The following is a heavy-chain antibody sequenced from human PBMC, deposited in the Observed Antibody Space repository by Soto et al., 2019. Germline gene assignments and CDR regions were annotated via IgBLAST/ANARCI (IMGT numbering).Heavy chain of an antibody. J-gene: IGHJ5*02. CDR1: GFTVSSNY. D-gene: IGHD3-22*01. V-gene: IGHV3-66*01. Sequence: EVQLVESGGGLVQPGGSLRLSCAASGFTVSSNYMSWVRQAPGKGLEWVSVIYSGGTTYYADSVKGRFTISRDNSKNMLYRQMNSLRAEDMAVYYCARNGDSSDYRGWFDPWGQGTLVTVSS. CDR2: IYSGGTT. CDR3: ARNGDSSDYRGWFDP.